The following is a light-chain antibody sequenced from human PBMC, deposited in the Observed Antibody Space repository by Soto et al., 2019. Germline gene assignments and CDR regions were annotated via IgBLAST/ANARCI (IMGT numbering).Light chain of an antibody. CDR1: QSVSSRY. CDR2: GAS. V-gene: IGKV3-20*01. J-gene: IGKJ2*01. CDR3: HQHDNSPYT. Sequence: EIVLTQSPGTLSLSPGDRATLSCRASQSVSSRYLAWYQQKPGQGPRVLIYGASSRATGIPDRFSGSGSVTDFTLTISSLEPEDCAVYYCHQHDNSPYTFGQGTTLEIK.